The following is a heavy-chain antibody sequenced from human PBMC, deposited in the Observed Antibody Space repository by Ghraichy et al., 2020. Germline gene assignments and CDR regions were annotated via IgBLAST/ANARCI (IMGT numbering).Heavy chain of an antibody. V-gene: IGHV3-30*02. CDR2: IRYDGSNK. CDR3: AKDKDVGRWPYYYYYGMDV. Sequence: GGSLRLSCAASGFTFSSYGMHWVRQAPGKGLEWVAFIRYDGSNKYYADSVKGRFTISRDNSKNTLYLQMNSLRAEDTAVYYCAKDKDVGRWPYYYYYGMDVWGQGTTVTVSS. D-gene: IGHD2-15*01. CDR1: GFTFSSYG. J-gene: IGHJ6*02.